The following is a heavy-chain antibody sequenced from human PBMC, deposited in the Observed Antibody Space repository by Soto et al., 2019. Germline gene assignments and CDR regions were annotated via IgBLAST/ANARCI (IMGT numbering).Heavy chain of an antibody. Sequence: SETLSLTCVVSGGSFSTYYYNWIRQSPGKGLEWIGEINHSGSNNYSPSLKSRVTMSLDTSKNQFSLKLTSVTAADAAVYYCARGGSNDWQVAFDIWGQGTMVTVSS. CDR1: GGSFSTYY. CDR2: INHSGSN. V-gene: IGHV4-34*01. CDR3: ARGGSNDWQVAFDI. D-gene: IGHD3-9*01. J-gene: IGHJ3*02.